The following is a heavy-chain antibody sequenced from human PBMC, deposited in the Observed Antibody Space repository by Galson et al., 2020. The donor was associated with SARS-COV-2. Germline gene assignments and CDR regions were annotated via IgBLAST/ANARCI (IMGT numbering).Heavy chain of an antibody. CDR2: ISWNSGSI. CDR1: GFTFDDYA. J-gene: IGHJ6*02. V-gene: IGHV3-9*01. CDR3: AKDMSYYYGMDV. Sequence: SLKISCAASGFTFDDYAMHWVRQAPGKGLEWVSGISWNSGSIGYADSVKGRFTISRDNAKNSLYLQMNSLRAEDTALYYCAKDMSYYYGMDVWGQGTTVTVSS.